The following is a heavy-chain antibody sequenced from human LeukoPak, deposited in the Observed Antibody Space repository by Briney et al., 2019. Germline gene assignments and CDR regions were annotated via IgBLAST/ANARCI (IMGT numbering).Heavy chain of an antibody. V-gene: IGHV4-39*01. CDR3: ATSGPGYHYGMDV. CDR1: GGSISSSTYY. Sequence: SETLSLTCTVSGGSISSSTYYWGWIRQLPGKGLEWIGSIYYSGYTYHNPSLESRVTMSVDTSKNQFSLKLTSVTAADTAVYYCATSGPGYHYGMDVWAKGPRSPSP. J-gene: IGHJ6*02. D-gene: IGHD2-15*01. CDR2: IYYSGYT.